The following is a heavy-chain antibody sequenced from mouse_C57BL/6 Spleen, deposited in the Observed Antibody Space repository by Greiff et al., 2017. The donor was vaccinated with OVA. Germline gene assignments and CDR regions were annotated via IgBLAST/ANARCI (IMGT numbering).Heavy chain of an antibody. J-gene: IGHJ2*01. CDR3: ARAYYDYDGGYFDY. V-gene: IGHV3-6*01. Sequence: EVHLVESGPGLVKPSQSLSLTCSVTGYSITSGYYWNWIRQFPGNKLEWMGYISYDGSNNYNPSLKNRISITRDTSKNQFFLKLNSVTTEDTATYYCARAYYDYDGGYFDYWGQGTTLTVSS. CDR1: GYSITSGYY. D-gene: IGHD2-4*01. CDR2: ISYDGSN.